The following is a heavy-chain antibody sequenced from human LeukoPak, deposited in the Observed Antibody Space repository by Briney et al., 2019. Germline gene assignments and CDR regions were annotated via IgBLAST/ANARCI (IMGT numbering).Heavy chain of an antibody. CDR2: IDYRGGA. Sequence: PSETLSLTCTVSGVSMDIFYWTWIRQPPGKELEWIGNIDYRGGAKYNPSLKSRVTITVDTSKNQFSLKLSSVTAADTAVYYCARGVDGSGCFDYWGQGTLVTVSS. CDR1: GVSMDIFY. V-gene: IGHV4-59*12. D-gene: IGHD3-10*01. CDR3: ARGVDGSGCFDY. J-gene: IGHJ4*02.